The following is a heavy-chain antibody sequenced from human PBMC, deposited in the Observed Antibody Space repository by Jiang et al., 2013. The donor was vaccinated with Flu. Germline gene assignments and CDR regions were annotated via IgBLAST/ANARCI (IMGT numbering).Heavy chain of an antibody. J-gene: IGHJ6*03. Sequence: SSYAMHWVRQAPGKGLEWVAVISYDGSNKYYADSVKGRFTISRDNSKNTLYLQMNSLRAEDTAVYYCARDRRGGYWTPYYMDVWGKGTTVTVSS. CDR2: ISYDGSNK. V-gene: IGHV3-30-3*01. CDR1: SSYA. D-gene: IGHD2-15*01. CDR3: ARDRRGGYWTPYYMDV.